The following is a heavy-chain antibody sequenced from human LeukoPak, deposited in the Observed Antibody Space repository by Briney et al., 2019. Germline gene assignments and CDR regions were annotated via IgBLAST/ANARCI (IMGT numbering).Heavy chain of an antibody. Sequence: GGSLRLSCAASGCTFSSYELNWVRQAPGQGLEWVSYISSSGSTIYYADSVKGRFTISRANAKNSLYLQMNSLRVEDTAVYYCGRVPASILRYYDLYTYGILVWAREPTVTVSS. V-gene: IGHV3-48*03. CDR3: GRVPASILRYYDLYTYGILV. CDR2: ISSSGSTI. D-gene: IGHD3-9*01. J-gene: IGHJ6*01. CDR1: GCTFSSYE.